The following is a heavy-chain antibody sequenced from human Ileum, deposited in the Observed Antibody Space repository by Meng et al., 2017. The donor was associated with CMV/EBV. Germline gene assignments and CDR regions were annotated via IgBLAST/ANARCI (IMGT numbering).Heavy chain of an antibody. J-gene: IGHJ4*02. V-gene: IGHV3-23*01. CDR2: FSYSGGRT. Sequence: GESLKISCVASGFTFSNYALGWVRRAPGKGLEWVSGFSYSGGRTYYADPVKGRFTISRDNSKSTLYLHMNSLRLEDTAVYYCARDGSYRFDYWGQGTLVTVSS. CDR1: GFTFSNYA. CDR3: ARDGSYRFDY. D-gene: IGHD1-26*01.